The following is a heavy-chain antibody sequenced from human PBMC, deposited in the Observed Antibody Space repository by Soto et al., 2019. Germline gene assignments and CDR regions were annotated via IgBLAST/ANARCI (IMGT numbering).Heavy chain of an antibody. D-gene: IGHD6-6*01. CDR3: ASARGETDAFDI. J-gene: IGHJ3*02. V-gene: IGHV1-8*01. Sequence: ASVKVSCKASGYTFTSYDINWVRQATGQGLEWMGWMNPNSSNTGYAQKFQGRVTMTRNTSISTAYMELSSLRSEDTAVYYCASARGETDAFDIWGQGTMVTVSS. CDR2: MNPNSSNT. CDR1: GYTFTSYD.